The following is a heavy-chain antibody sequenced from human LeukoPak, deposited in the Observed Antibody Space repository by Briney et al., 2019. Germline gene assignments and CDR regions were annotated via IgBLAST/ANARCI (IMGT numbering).Heavy chain of an antibody. CDR3: ARDAEPLRFLEWFPTNY. V-gene: IGHV1-2*02. J-gene: IGHJ4*02. CDR2: INPNSGGT. D-gene: IGHD3-3*01. Sequence: GASVKVSCKASGYTFTGYYMHWVRQAPGQGLEWMGWINPNSGGTNYAQKFQGRVTMTRDTSISTAYMELSRLRSDGTAVYYCARDAEPLRFLEWFPTNYWGQGTLVTVSS. CDR1: GYTFTGYY.